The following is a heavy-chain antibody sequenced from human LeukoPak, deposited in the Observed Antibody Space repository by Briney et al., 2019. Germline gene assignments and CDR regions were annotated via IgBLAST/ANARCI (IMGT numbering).Heavy chain of an antibody. CDR3: ARDQRDFWSGYFDY. CDR2: IYHSGST. V-gene: IGHV4-30-2*01. Sequence: SQTLSLTCTVSGGSISSGGYYWSWIRQPPGKGLEWIGYIYHSGSTYYNPSLKSRVTISVDRSKNQFSLKLSSVTAADTAVYYCARDQRDFWSGYFDYWGQGTLVTVSS. D-gene: IGHD3-3*01. J-gene: IGHJ4*02. CDR1: GGSISSGGYY.